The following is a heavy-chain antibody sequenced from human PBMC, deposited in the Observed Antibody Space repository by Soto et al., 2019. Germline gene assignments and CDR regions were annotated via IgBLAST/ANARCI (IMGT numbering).Heavy chain of an antibody. CDR3: ARGDATKIVVTTYYAMDV. D-gene: IGHD3-9*01. J-gene: IGHJ6*02. CDR1: GGSLSNYG. Sequence: QVQLVQSGAEVKKPGSSVKVSCKASGGSLSNYGISWVRQAPGQGLEWMGGIIPVFGTANYAQKFQGRVTITPEESTSIVYMDVTSLRSEDTAVYYCARGDATKIVVTTYYAMDVWGQGTTVTVSS. CDR2: IIPVFGTA. V-gene: IGHV1-69*05.